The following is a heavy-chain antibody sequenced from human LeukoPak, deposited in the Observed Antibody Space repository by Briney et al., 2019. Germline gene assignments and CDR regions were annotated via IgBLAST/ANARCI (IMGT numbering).Heavy chain of an antibody. V-gene: IGHV4-34*01. CDR2: INHSGST. J-gene: IGHJ3*02. D-gene: IGHD2-15*01. Sequence: SETLSLTCAVYGLSFSGYYWSWIRQPPGKGLEWIGEINHSGSTNYNPSLKSRVTISVDTSKNQFSLKLSSVTAADTAVYYCASSRVAAASAFDIWGQGTMVTVSS. CDR3: ASSRVAAASAFDI. CDR1: GLSFSGYY.